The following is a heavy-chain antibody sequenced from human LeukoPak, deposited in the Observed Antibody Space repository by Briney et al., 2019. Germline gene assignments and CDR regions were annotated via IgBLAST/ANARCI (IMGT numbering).Heavy chain of an antibody. D-gene: IGHD2-15*01. Sequence: GGSLRLSCAASEFTFSGHQMSWVRQAPGKGPEWVAKIIQDGSEEYYLDPVKGRFIISRDNGKNSLYLEMNSLRVEDTAVYYCARDWRQDNAFDLWGRGTMVTVSS. CDR1: EFTFSGHQ. V-gene: IGHV3-7*01. CDR3: ARDWRQDNAFDL. J-gene: IGHJ3*01. CDR2: IIQDGSEE.